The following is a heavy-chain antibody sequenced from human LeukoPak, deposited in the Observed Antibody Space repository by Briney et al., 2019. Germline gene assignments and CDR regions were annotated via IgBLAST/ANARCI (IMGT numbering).Heavy chain of an antibody. Sequence: GASVKVSCKASGGTFSSYAISWVRQAPGQGLEWMGRIIPILGIANYAQKFQGRVTITADKSTSTAYMEPSSLRSEDTAVYYCARGRWWDGWFDPWGQGTLVTVSS. J-gene: IGHJ5*02. CDR1: GGTFSSYA. D-gene: IGHD2-8*02. CDR3: ARGRWWDGWFDP. CDR2: IIPILGIA. V-gene: IGHV1-69*04.